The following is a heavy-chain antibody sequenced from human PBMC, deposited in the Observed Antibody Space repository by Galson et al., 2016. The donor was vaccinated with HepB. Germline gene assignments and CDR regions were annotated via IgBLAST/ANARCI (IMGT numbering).Heavy chain of an antibody. D-gene: IGHD3-9*01. CDR3: AKGYNILTGLIDY. Sequence: SLRLSCAVSGFTFSSYAMSWFRQAPGKGLEWVLSITGSGGRSDFADSVKGRFTISRDNSKNILFLQMNNLGAEDTAVYYCAKGYNILTGLIDYWGRGTLVTVSS. V-gene: IGHV3-23*01. CDR1: GFTFSSYA. J-gene: IGHJ4*02. CDR2: ITGSGGRS.